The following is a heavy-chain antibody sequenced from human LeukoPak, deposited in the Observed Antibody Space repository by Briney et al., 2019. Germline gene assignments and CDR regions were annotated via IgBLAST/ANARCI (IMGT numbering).Heavy chain of an antibody. CDR3: AREPYYYYYYMDV. CDR2: IKQDGSER. Sequence: GGSLRLSCADSGFTFRSFWISWVREAPGKGLEWVANIKQDGSERYYMDSVKGRFTISRDNAKNSLYLRLSSLRAEDTAVYYCAREPYYYYYYMDVWGKGTTVTVSS. V-gene: IGHV3-7*01. J-gene: IGHJ6*03. CDR1: GFTFRSFW.